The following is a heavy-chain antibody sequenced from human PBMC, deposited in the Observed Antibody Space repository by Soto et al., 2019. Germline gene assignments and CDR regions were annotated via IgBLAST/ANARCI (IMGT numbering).Heavy chain of an antibody. J-gene: IGHJ6*02. D-gene: IGHD1-26*01. CDR1: GYTFTSYA. V-gene: IGHV1-3*05. CDR2: INAGNGNT. Sequence: QVQLVQSGAEEKKPGASVKVSCKASGYTFTSYAMHSVRQAPGQRLEWMGWINAGNGNTKYSQKFQGRVTITRDTSAGAAYMELSSLRAEGTAVYYCARDVGGMDVWGQGTTVTVSS. CDR3: ARDVGGMDV.